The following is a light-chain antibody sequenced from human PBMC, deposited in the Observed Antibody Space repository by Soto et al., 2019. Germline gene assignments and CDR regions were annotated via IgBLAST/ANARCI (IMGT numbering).Light chain of an antibody. CDR1: QSISSW. V-gene: IGKV1-5*03. CDR3: QQYNSYPYT. J-gene: IGKJ2*01. CDR2: KAS. Sequence: DIQMTQSPSTLSASVGDRVTITCRASQSISSWLTWYQQKPGKAPKLLIYKASSLESGVPSRFSGSGSGTEFTLTISSLQPDDFATYYCQQYNSYPYTFGQGTKLEIK.